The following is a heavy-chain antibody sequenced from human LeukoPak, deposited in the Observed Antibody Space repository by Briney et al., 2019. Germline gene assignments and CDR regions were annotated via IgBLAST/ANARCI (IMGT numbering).Heavy chain of an antibody. J-gene: IGHJ4*02. CDR1: GFTFSSYA. CDR3: ASYHY. V-gene: IGHV3-30-3*01. Sequence: PGGSLRLSCAASGFTFSSYAMHWVRQAPGKGLEWVAVISYDGSNKYYADSVKGRFTISRDNSKNTLYLQMNSLRAEDTAVYYCASYHYWGQGTLVTVSS. CDR2: ISYDGSNK.